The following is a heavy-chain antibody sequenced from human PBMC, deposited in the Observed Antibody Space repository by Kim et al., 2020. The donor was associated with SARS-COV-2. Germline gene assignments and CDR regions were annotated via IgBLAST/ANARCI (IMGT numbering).Heavy chain of an antibody. Sequence: SETLSLTCTVSGGSISSYYWSWIRQPPGKGLEWIGYIYYSGSTNYNPSLKSRVTISVDTSKNQFSLKLSSVPAADTAVYYCARGERGIAARPRRKDYYYYGMDVWGQGTTVTVSS. V-gene: IGHV4-59*13. J-gene: IGHJ6*02. CDR3: ARGERGIAARPRRKDYYYYGMDV. CDR1: GGSISSYY. CDR2: IYYSGST. D-gene: IGHD6-6*01.